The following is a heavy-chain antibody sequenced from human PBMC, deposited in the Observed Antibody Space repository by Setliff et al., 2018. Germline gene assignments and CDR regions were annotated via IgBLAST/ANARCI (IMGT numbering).Heavy chain of an antibody. CDR3: AREQWLDPPGYYYMDV. CDR2: IYIGGSA. D-gene: IGHD6-19*01. J-gene: IGHJ6*03. V-gene: IGHV4-4*07. Sequence: PSETLSLTCTVSGGSIRSYYWSWIRQPAGKGLEWIGHIYIGGSANYNPSLKSRVTMSIDTSKNQFPLKLNSVTAADMAVYYCAREQWLDPPGYYYMDVWAKGTTVTVSS. CDR1: GGSIRSYY.